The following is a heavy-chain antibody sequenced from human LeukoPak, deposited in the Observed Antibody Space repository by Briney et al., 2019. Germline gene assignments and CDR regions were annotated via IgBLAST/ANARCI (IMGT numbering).Heavy chain of an antibody. CDR1: GYTFTSYA. CDR3: ARGGGPYYDILTGYYRLYNWFDP. CDR2: MNPNSGNT. Sequence: ASVKVSCKASGYTFTSYAMHWVRQAPGQGLEWMGWMNPNSGNTGYAQKFQGRVTITRNTSISTAYMELSSLRSEDTAVYYCARGGGPYYDILTGYYRLYNWFDPWGQGTLVTVSS. V-gene: IGHV1-8*03. J-gene: IGHJ5*02. D-gene: IGHD3-9*01.